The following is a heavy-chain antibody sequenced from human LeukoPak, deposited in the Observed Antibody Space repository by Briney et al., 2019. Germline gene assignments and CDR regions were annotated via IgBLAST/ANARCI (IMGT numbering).Heavy chain of an antibody. Sequence: GASVKASCKASGYTFTSYEINWVRQATGQGLEWMGWMNPDSGNTGYAQKFQGRVTMTRNTSISTAYMELSSLRSEDTAVYYRTVFNPFDYWGQGTLVTVSS. V-gene: IGHV1-8*01. CDR3: TVFNPFDY. D-gene: IGHD1-14*01. J-gene: IGHJ4*02. CDR1: GYTFTSYE. CDR2: MNPDSGNT.